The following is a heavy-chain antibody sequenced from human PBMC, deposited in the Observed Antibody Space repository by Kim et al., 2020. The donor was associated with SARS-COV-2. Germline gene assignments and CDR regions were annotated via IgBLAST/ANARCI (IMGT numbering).Heavy chain of an antibody. CDR2: IIPIFGTA. J-gene: IGHJ5*02. CDR3: ARGGYSYGRPPVYNWFDP. CDR1: GGTFSNYA. V-gene: IGHV1-69*13. Sequence: SVKVSCKASGGTFSNYAISWVRQAPGQGLEWMGGIIPIFGTANYAQKFQGRVTITADESTSTAYMELSSLRSEDTAVYYCARGGYSYGRPPVYNWFDPWGQGTLVTVSS. D-gene: IGHD5-18*01.